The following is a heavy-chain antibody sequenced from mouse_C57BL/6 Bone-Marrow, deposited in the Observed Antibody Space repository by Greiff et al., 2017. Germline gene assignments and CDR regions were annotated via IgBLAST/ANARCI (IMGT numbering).Heavy chain of an antibody. CDR3: ARVEFDGSSGDWYFDV. V-gene: IGHV1-85*01. CDR1: GYTFTSYD. Sequence: VQVVESGPELVKPGASVKLSCKASGYTFTSYDINWVKQRPGQGLEWIGWIYPRDGSTKSNEKFKGKATLTVDTSSSTAYMELHSLTSEDSAVYFCARVEFDGSSGDWYFDVWGTGTTVTVSS. J-gene: IGHJ1*03. CDR2: IYPRDGST. D-gene: IGHD1-1*01.